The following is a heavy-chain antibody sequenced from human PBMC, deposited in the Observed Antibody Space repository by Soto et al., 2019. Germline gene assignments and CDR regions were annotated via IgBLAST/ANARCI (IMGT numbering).Heavy chain of an antibody. D-gene: IGHD2-2*02. J-gene: IGHJ3*02. CDR2: MNPNSGNT. Sequence: GASVKVSCKASIYTFTSYDINWVRQATGQGREWMGWMNPNSGNTDYAQKFQGRVTMTRNTSISTAYMELSSLRSEDTAVYYCARGQRPRIPRGFDIWGKGTMVTVSS. CDR3: ARGQRPRIPRGFDI. CDR1: IYTFTSYD. V-gene: IGHV1-8*01.